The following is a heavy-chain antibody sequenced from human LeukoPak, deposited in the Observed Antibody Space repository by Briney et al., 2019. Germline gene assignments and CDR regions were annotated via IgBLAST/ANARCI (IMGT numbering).Heavy chain of an antibody. CDR1: GDRVSRNGAA. CDR2: SYYRSKWNN. Sequence: SQTLSLTCAISGDRVSRNGAAWNWIRQSPSRGLEWLGRSYYRSKWNNDYAVSLESRITINPDTSKNQFSLQLNSVTPEDTAVYYCARGAPSYYGMDVWGQGTTVTVSS. J-gene: IGHJ6*02. CDR3: ARGAPSYYGMDV. V-gene: IGHV6-1*01.